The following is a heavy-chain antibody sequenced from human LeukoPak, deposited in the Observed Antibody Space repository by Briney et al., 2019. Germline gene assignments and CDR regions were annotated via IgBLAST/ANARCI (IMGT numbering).Heavy chain of an antibody. D-gene: IGHD2-2*01. Sequence: PSETLSLTCTVSGYSISSGYYWGWIRQPPGKGLEWIGSIYHSGRTYYNPSLKSRVTILVDTSKNQFSLRLSSVTAADTAVYYCARSYCSSTSCYEVYYFDYWGQGTLVTVSS. CDR3: ARSYCSSTSCYEVYYFDY. CDR1: GYSISSGYY. J-gene: IGHJ4*02. V-gene: IGHV4-38-2*02. CDR2: IYHSGRT.